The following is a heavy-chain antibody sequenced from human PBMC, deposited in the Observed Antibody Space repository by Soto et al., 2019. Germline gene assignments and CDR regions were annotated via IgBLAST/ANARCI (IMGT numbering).Heavy chain of an antibody. CDR1: GFTFNSYG. Sequence: QVQLVESGGGVVQPGTSLRLSCTASGFTFNSYGIHWVRQAPGKGLEWLALIEYNAKNRFYADSVKGRFSISRDNSRNTVYLQVNGLRDEDMSVYYCAREGDDYCSGTRCFHYYGLDVGGQGTTVIVSS. V-gene: IGHV3-33*05. D-gene: IGHD2-15*01. CDR3: AREGDDYCSGTRCFHYYGLDV. J-gene: IGHJ6*02. CDR2: IEYNAKNR.